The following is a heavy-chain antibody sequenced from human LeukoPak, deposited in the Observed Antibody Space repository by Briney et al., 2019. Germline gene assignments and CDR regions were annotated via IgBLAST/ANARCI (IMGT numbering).Heavy chain of an antibody. CDR3: ARGRGSRTGYNGDYLDY. CDR1: GGTFINYA. D-gene: IGHD5-18*01. CDR2: ITPILGLI. J-gene: IGHJ4*02. V-gene: IGHV1-69*04. Sequence: SVTVSFKSSGGTFINYAINWVRQAPGQGLDWMGRITPILGLINYAQKFQGRVTITADKSTSTGYMEVTGLRSDDTAIYYCARGRGSRTGYNGDYLDYWGQGTLVTVSS.